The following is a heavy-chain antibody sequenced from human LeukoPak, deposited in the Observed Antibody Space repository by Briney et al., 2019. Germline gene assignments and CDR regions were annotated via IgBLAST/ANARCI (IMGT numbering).Heavy chain of an antibody. D-gene: IGHD6-19*01. J-gene: IGHJ4*02. Sequence: ASVKVSCKASGYTFTNYAISWVRQAPGQGLEWMGWVSAYNGNTNYAQKLQDRVTMTTDTSTSTAYMELSSLRSEDTAVYYCARVPESSGWYGAAFRLYYFDYWGQGTLVTVSS. CDR2: VSAYNGNT. CDR1: GYTFTNYA. CDR3: ARVPESSGWYGAAFRLYYFDY. V-gene: IGHV1-18*01.